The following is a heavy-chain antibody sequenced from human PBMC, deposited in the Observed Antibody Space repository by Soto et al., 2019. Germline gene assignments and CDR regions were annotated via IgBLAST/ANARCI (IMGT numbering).Heavy chain of an antibody. CDR1: GFTLSTYW. V-gene: IGHV3-74*01. J-gene: IGHJ4*02. CDR3: SRGTQISGSSFY. CDR2: INSDGSTT. D-gene: IGHD1-26*01. Sequence: EVQLVESGGGLVQPGGSLRLSCAASGFTLSTYWMHWVRQGPGKGLVWVARINSDGSTTDYADSVKGRFTISRDDAKNTMYLHMNSLRAEDTAVYYCSRGTQISGSSFYWGEGTLVTVSS.